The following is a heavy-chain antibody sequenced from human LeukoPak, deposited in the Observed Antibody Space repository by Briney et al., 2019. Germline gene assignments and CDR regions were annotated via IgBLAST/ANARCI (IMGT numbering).Heavy chain of an antibody. J-gene: IGHJ4*02. V-gene: IGHV3-30*02. D-gene: IGHD3-16*01. Sequence: PGGSLRLSCATSGFTFSTYGIHWFRQSPGKGLEWVAFTQHDATHQYYADSVRGRFTISRDQSKNTEYLQMSSLRGEDTAVYYCAKDGPGHDYVRGFDYWGLGTQVIVSS. CDR1: GFTFSTYG. CDR3: AKDGPGHDYVRGFDY. CDR2: TQHDATHQ.